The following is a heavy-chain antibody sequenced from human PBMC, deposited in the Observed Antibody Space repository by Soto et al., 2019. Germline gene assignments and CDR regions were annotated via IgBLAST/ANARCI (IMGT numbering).Heavy chain of an antibody. D-gene: IGHD1-20*01. V-gene: IGHV3-73*01. CDR2: IRSNARNSAT. CDR3: TVVGSTPDGFRY. J-gene: IGHJ4*02. CDR1: GFNYNTAT. Sequence: GASLTLSRTGSGFNYNTATMPCVRQDPGKGWEWIVRIRSNARNSATGYAASGIGRFTISRDDPKKTVYLQMGSLTVDDTALYYCTVVGSTPDGFRYWGQGT.